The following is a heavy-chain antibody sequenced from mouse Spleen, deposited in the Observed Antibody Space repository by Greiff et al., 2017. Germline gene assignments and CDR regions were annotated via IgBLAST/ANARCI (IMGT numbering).Heavy chain of an antibody. J-gene: IGHJ3*01. Sequence: QVQLQQSGAELARPGASVKMSCKASGYTFTSYTMHWVKQRPGQGLEWIGYINPSSGYTKYNQKFKDKATLTADKSSSTAYMQLSSLTSEDSAVYYCAREDYGSSYWFAYWGQGTLVTVSA. CDR1: GYTFTSYT. CDR2: INPSSGYT. V-gene: IGHV1-4*01. CDR3: AREDYGSSYWFAY. D-gene: IGHD1-1*01.